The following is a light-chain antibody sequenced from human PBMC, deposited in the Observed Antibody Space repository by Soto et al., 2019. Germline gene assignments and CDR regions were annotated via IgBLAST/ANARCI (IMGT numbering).Light chain of an antibody. Sequence: EIVLTQSPGTLSLSPGERATLSCRASQSVSSSYLAWYQQKPGQAPRLLIYGASSRATGIPDRFSGSGSGTDFTLTISRLEPEDFAVYYCKQYVSSPQDTFGQGTRLEIK. V-gene: IGKV3-20*01. CDR2: GAS. CDR3: KQYVSSPQDT. J-gene: IGKJ5*01. CDR1: QSVSSSY.